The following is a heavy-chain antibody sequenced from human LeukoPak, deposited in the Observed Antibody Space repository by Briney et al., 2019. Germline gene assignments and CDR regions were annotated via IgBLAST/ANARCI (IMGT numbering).Heavy chain of an antibody. D-gene: IGHD3-10*01. CDR1: GFTVSGNY. Sequence: GGSLRLSCAASGFTVSGNYMSWVRQAPGKGLEWVSLIHSGGSTYYADSVKGRFTISRDNSKNTLYLQMNSLRAEDTAVYYCARTYGSGSCHDAFDIWGQGTMVTVSS. CDR3: ARTYGSGSCHDAFDI. V-gene: IGHV3-66*01. CDR2: IHSGGST. J-gene: IGHJ3*02.